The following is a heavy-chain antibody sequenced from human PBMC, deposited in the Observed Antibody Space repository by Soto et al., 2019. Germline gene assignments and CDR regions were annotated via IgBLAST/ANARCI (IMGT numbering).Heavy chain of an antibody. CDR3: ARLAYSSAWPDY. CDR1: GDSISSNNW. Sequence: TLSLTCAVSGDSISSNNWWSWVRQPPGKGLEWIGEISHSGSTNYNPSLKSRVTISVDRSKMQFSLELKSVTAADTAMYYCARLAYSSAWPDYWGPGTLVTVSS. CDR2: ISHSGST. J-gene: IGHJ4*02. D-gene: IGHD6-25*01. V-gene: IGHV4-4*02.